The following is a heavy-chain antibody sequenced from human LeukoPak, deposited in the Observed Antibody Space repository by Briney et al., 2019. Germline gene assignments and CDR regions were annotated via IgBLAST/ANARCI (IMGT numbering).Heavy chain of an antibody. J-gene: IGHJ4*02. CDR1: GYSFIGHY. CDR3: ASSDSSGYGVKFDY. CDR2: INPNSGGT. V-gene: IGHV1-2*02. Sequence: ASVKVSCKTSGYSFIGHYMHWVRQAPGQGLEWMGWINPNSGGTNYAQKFQGRVTMTRDTSISTAYMELSRLRSDDTAVYYCASSDSSGYGVKFDYWGQGTLVTVSS. D-gene: IGHD3-22*01.